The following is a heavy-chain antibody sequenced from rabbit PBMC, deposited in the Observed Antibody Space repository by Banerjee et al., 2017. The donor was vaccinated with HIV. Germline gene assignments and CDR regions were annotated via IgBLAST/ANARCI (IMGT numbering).Heavy chain of an antibody. J-gene: IGHJ4*01. CDR2: INTGSGTT. CDR3: ARSQYAGDAGYGYYL. Sequence: QSLEESGGDLVKPGASLTLTCTASGFSFSSKYYMSWVRQAPGKGLEWIAYINTGSGTTDYASWAKGRFTISKTSSTTVTLQMTSLTAADTATYFCARSQYAGDAGYGYYLWGPGTLVTVS. D-gene: IGHD6-1*01. V-gene: IGHV1S40*01. CDR1: GFSFSSKYY.